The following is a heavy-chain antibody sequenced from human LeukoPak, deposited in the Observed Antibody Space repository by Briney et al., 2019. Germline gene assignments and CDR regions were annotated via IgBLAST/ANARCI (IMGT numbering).Heavy chain of an antibody. Sequence: AETLSLPCTVAGGCIGSDYWSWFRQPPGKGLELIGYIYYSGSTNYNPSLKSRVTISVDTSKNQFSLKLSSVTAADTAVYYCACGGGHSSGYYEFDYWGQGTLVTVSS. J-gene: IGHJ4*02. CDR3: ACGGGHSSGYYEFDY. CDR1: GGCIGSDY. D-gene: IGHD3-22*01. V-gene: IGHV4-59*08. CDR2: IYYSGST.